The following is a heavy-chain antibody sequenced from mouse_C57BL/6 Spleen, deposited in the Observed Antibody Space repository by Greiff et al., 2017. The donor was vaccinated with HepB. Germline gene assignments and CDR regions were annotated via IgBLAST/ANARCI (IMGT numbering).Heavy chain of an antibody. CDR3: ARYYGSSRNFDY. D-gene: IGHD1-1*01. V-gene: IGHV1-55*01. Sequence: VQLQQSGAELVKPGASVKMSCKASGYTFTSYWITWVKQRPGQGLEWIGDIYPGSGSTNYNEKFKSKATLTVDTSSSTAYMQLSSLTSEDSAVYYCARYYGSSRNFDYWGQGTTLTVSS. J-gene: IGHJ2*01. CDR1: GYTFTSYW. CDR2: IYPGSGST.